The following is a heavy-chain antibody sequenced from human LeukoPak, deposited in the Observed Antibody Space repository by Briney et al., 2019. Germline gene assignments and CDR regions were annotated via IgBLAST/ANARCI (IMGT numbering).Heavy chain of an antibody. J-gene: IGHJ4*02. D-gene: IGHD6-19*01. CDR2: ISPNGVIT. V-gene: IGHV3-23*01. CDR3: AKGHHPDRSGWYGVANINFDY. CDR1: GFTFSSHG. Sequence: PGGSLRFSCAASGFTFSSHGMNWVRQAPGKGLEWVSGISPNGVITYYADSVKGRFTISRDNSKNTLYLQMNSLRAEDTAVYYCAKGHHPDRSGWYGVANINFDYWGQGTLVTVSS.